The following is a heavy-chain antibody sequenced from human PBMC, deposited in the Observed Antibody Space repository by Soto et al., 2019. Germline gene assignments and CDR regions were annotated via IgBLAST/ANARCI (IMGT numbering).Heavy chain of an antibody. CDR3: ARRYGGTPDY. CDR2: IYYSGST. V-gene: IGHV4-59*08. J-gene: IGHJ4*02. Sequence: SLTCTVVDGSISSYYWSWIRQPPGKGLEWIGYIYYSGSTNYNPSLKSRVTISVDTSKNQFSLKLSAVTAADTAVYYCARRYGGTPDYWGQGTLVTVSS. CDR1: DGSISSYY. D-gene: IGHD4-17*01.